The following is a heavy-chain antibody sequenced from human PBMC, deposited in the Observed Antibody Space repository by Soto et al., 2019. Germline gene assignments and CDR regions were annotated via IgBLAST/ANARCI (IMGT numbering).Heavy chain of an antibody. V-gene: IGHV4-31*03. CDR1: GGSISSGGYY. D-gene: IGHD5-12*01. CDR3: ARDRVGLRLEKGYYYYMDV. CDR2: IYYSGST. Sequence: QVQLQESGPGLVKPSQTLSLTCTVSGGSISSGGYYWSWIRQHPGKGLEWIGYIYYSGSTYYNPSLKSRVTISVDTSKNQFSLKLSSVTAADTAVYYCARDRVGLRLEKGYYYYMDVWGKGTTVTVSS. J-gene: IGHJ6*03.